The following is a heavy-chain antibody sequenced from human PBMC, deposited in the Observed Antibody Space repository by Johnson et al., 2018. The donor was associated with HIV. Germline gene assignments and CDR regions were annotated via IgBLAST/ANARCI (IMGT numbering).Heavy chain of an antibody. D-gene: IGHD2-8*01. V-gene: IGHV3-15*01. CDR3: ARDRTGMVDAIDAFDI. Sequence: VQLVESGGGLVKPGESLRLSCAASGFTFTNAWMSWVRQAQGKGLEWVGRIKSKTDGGTTDYAAPVKGRFTISRDDSKNTLYLHMNSLRAEDTAVYYCARDRTGMVDAIDAFDIWGQGTMVTVSS. J-gene: IGHJ3*02. CDR1: GFTFTNAW. CDR2: IKSKTDGGTT.